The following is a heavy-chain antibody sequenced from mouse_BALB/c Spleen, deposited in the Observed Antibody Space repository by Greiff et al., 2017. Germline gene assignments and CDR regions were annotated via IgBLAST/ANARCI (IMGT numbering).Heavy chain of an antibody. CDR2: ISYSGST. J-gene: IGHJ3*01. D-gene: IGHD1-1*01. V-gene: IGHV3-2*02. Sequence: EVKLMESGPGLVKPSQSLSLTCTVTGYSITSDYAWNWIRQFPGNKLEWMGYISYSGSTSYNPSLKSRISITRDTSKNQFFLQLNSVTTEDTATYYCARRGTYYYGSSSFAYWGQGTLVTVSA. CDR1: GYSITSDYA. CDR3: ARRGTYYYGSSSFAY.